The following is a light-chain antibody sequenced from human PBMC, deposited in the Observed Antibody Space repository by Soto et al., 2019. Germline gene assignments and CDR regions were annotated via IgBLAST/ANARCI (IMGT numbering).Light chain of an antibody. CDR3: QQYDNLPLT. CDR1: QDIKNY. J-gene: IGKJ4*01. V-gene: IGKV1-33*01. CDR2: DAS. Sequence: DIQMTQSPSSLSASVGDRVTITCQASQDIKNYLNWYQQKSGKDPKLLIYDASDLETGVPSRFSGSGSGTDFTFTINSLQPEDIATYYCQQYDNLPLTFGGVTKVDI.